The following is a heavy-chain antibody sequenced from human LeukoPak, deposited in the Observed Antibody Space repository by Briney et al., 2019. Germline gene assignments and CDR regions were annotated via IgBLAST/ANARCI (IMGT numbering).Heavy chain of an antibody. V-gene: IGHV1-46*01. Sequence: GASVKVSCKASGYIFTSCNIYWVRQAPGQGLEWMGIINPSGGSTNYAQKFQGRVTMTRDTSTSTVYMELSSLRSEDTAVYYCARFAVHRRITVAGQFGLDYWGQGTLVSVSS. CDR1: GYIFTSCN. CDR3: ARFAVHRRITVAGQFGLDY. J-gene: IGHJ4*02. D-gene: IGHD6-19*01. CDR2: INPSGGST.